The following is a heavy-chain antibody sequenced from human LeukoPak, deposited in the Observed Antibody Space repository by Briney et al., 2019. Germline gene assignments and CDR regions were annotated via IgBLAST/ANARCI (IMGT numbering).Heavy chain of an antibody. CDR1: GYTFTSYD. J-gene: IGHJ4*02. Sequence: ASVKVSCKASGYTFTSYDINWVRQATGQGLEWMGWMNPNSGNTGYAQKFQGRVTMTRNTSISTAYMELSSLRSEDTAVYYCASSHRSSTSCSIADFDYWGQGTLVTVSS. CDR3: ASSHRSSTSCSIADFDY. CDR2: MNPNSGNT. V-gene: IGHV1-8*01. D-gene: IGHD2-2*01.